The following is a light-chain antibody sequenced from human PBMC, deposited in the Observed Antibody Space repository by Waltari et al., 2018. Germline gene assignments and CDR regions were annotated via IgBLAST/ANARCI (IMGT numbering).Light chain of an antibody. CDR2: EVS. Sequence: QSALPQPASVSGSPGQSTTISCPGTSSDGGGYHYVSWYQQHPGKAPKLMIYEVSNRPSGVSNRFSGSKSGNTASLTISGLQAEDEADYYCSSYTSSSTLGVFGTGTKVTVL. CDR3: SSYTSSSTLGV. CDR1: SSDGGGYHY. V-gene: IGLV2-14*01. J-gene: IGLJ1*01.